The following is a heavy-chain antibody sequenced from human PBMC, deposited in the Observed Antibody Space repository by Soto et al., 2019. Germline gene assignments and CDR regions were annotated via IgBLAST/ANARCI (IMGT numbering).Heavy chain of an antibody. CDR2: INTGNGNT. V-gene: IGHV1-3*04. CDR3: ARVPHCSSTSCYAGAFDI. Sequence: QVPLVQSGAEVKKPGASVKVSCKASGYTFTTYAMHWVRQAPGQRLEWMGWINTGNGNTKYSQNFQGRVTITRDTSASTAYMELSSLRSEDTAVYYCARVPHCSSTSCYAGAFDIWGQGTMVTVSS. D-gene: IGHD2-2*01. CDR1: GYTFTTYA. J-gene: IGHJ3*02.